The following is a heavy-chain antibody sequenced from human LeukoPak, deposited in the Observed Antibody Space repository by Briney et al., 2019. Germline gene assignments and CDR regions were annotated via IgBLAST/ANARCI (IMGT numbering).Heavy chain of an antibody. Sequence: GEYLKKSCKGAGYSFTNYWIACERQMTGKNLKSMRIIYPGDSDTRYSPSFQGQVTISADKSISTAYLQWSSLKASDTAMYYCARRGDYCSADNCYPWWFDPWGQGTLVTVSS. CDR3: ARRGDYCSADNCYPWWFDP. J-gene: IGHJ5*02. CDR1: GYSFTNYW. V-gene: IGHV5-51*01. D-gene: IGHD2-15*01. CDR2: IYPGDSDT.